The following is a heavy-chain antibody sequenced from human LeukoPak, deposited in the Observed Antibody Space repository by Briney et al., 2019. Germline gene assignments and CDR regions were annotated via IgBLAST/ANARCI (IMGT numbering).Heavy chain of an antibody. CDR2: IYSSGST. CDR3: ASEIAAAPGAPDY. Sequence: SETLSLTCTVSGGSISSYYWSWIRQPPGKGLEWIGSIYSSGSTYYNPSLKSRVTISVDTSKNQFSLKLSSVTAADTAVYYCASEIAAAPGAPDYWGQGTLVTVSS. CDR1: GGSISSYY. D-gene: IGHD6-13*01. V-gene: IGHV4-59*05. J-gene: IGHJ4*02.